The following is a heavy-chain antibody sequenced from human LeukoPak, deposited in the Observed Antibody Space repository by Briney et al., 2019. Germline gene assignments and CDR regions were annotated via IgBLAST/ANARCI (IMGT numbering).Heavy chain of an antibody. CDR1: GFTFSSYG. V-gene: IGHV3-30*18. D-gene: IGHD3-22*01. CDR2: ISYDGSNK. J-gene: IGHJ4*02. CDR3: AKDGSSDYYDSSGYYYTYYFDY. Sequence: GGSLRLSCAASGFTFSSYGMHWVRQAPGKGLEWVAVISYDGSNKYYADSVKGRFTISRDNSMNTLYLQMNSLRAEDTAVYYCAKDGSSDYYDSSGYYYTYYFDYWGQGTLVTVSS.